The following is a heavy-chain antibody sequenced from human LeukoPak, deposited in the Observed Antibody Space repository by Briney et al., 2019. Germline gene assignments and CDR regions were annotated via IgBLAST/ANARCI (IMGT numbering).Heavy chain of an antibody. D-gene: IGHD3-10*01. V-gene: IGHV3-21*01. Sequence: PGGSLRLSCAASGFTFINYRRNWVRQAPGKGLEWVSSISTSRSYIYYADSVKGRFTISRDNAKNSLYLQMNILRAEDTAVYYRARDGDYYGSGSYRDGFDIWGQGTMVTVSS. CDR3: ARDGDYYGSGSYRDGFDI. CDR1: GFTFINYR. J-gene: IGHJ3*02. CDR2: ISTSRSYI.